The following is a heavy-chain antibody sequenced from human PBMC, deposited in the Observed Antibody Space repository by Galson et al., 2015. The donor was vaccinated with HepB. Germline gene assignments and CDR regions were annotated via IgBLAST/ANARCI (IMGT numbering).Heavy chain of an antibody. J-gene: IGHJ3*02. CDR2: ISGSGGST. Sequence: SLRLSCAASGFTFSSYAMSWVRQAPGKGLEWVSAISGSGGSTYYADSVKGRFTISRDNSKNTLYLQMNSLRAEDTAVYYCAKDVYYYDSSGRNAFDIWGQGTMVTVSS. D-gene: IGHD3-22*01. CDR3: AKDVYYYDSSGRNAFDI. CDR1: GFTFSSYA. V-gene: IGHV3-23*01.